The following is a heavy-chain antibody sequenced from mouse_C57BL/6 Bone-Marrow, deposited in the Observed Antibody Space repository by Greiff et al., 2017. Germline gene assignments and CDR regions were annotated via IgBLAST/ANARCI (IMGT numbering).Heavy chain of an antibody. CDR1: GYTFTSYW. V-gene: IGHV1-69*01. Sequence: QVQLQQPGAELVMPGASVKLSCKASGYTFTSYWMHWVKQRPGQGLEWIGEIDPSDSYTNYNQKFKGKSTLTVDKSSSTAYMQLSSLTCEDSAVYYCARGTTVVAYYFDYWGQGTTLTVSS. CDR3: ARGTTVVAYYFDY. D-gene: IGHD1-1*01. CDR2: IDPSDSYT. J-gene: IGHJ2*01.